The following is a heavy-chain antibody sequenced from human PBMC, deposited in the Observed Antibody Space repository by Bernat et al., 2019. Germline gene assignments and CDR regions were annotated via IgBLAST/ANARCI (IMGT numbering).Heavy chain of an antibody. CDR3: ARVSLYGAPASAMDV. Sequence: QVQLMESGGGVVQPGRSLRLSCEASKFTFSGYGMHWVRQAPGKGLEWVAVIWHDGSNENYADSVKGRFTISRDNSKNTLYPQMNSLKAEDTAVYYCARVSLYGAPASAMDVWGQGTTVTVSS. D-gene: IGHD4-17*01. V-gene: IGHV3-33*01. CDR1: KFTFSGYG. CDR2: IWHDGSNE. J-gene: IGHJ6*02.